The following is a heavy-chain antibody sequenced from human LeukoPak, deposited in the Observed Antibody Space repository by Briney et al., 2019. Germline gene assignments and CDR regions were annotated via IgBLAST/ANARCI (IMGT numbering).Heavy chain of an antibody. CDR1: GFAFSTYW. V-gene: IGHV4-38-2*01. D-gene: IGHD2-2*01. CDR3: ARYCSSTSCILRGFDY. Sequence: GSLRLSCAASGFAFSTYWMDWIRQPPGKGLEWVGNIYHTGSTHYNPSLKSRVTISVDTSKNQFSLKLSSVTAADTAVYYCARYCSSTSCILRGFDYWGQGTLVTVSS. CDR2: IYHTGST. J-gene: IGHJ4*02.